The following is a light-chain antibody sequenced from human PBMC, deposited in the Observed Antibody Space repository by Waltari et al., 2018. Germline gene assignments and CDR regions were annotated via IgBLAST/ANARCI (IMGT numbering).Light chain of an antibody. J-gene: IGLJ2*01. CDR3: SSYMDTTALEL. Sequence: QSALTQPASVSGSPGQSITISCTGTRSDIGSYNYVSWYQQHPGKAPKLIIFDVTNRPSGVSNRFSGSKSGNTASLIISGRQGEDEADYYCSSYMDTTALELFGGGTSLTVL. CDR2: DVT. V-gene: IGLV2-14*03. CDR1: RSDIGSYNY.